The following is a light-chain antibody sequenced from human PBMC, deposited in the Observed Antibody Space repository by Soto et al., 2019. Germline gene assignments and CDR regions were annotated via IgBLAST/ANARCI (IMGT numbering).Light chain of an antibody. J-gene: IGKJ3*01. CDR3: QQYDDLGT. CDR2: GAS. Sequence: EIVLTQSPGTLYLSPGERATLSCRASQRVSSAYVAWYQQKPGQVPRLLMYGASKRATGTPDRFSGSGSVTDYTLTISRLEPEDVAGYYCQQYDDLGTFGPGTKVEI. V-gene: IGKV3-20*01. CDR1: QRVSSAY.